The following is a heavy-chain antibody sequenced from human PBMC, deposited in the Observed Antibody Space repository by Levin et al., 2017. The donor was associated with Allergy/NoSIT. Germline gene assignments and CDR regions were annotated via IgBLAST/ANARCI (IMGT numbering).Heavy chain of an antibody. V-gene: IGHV4-30-2*01. CDR1: GCSISSGGYS. Sequence: PSETLSLTCAVSGCSISSGGYSWSWIRQPPGKGLEWIGNIYLSGSTYYNPSLKSRVTISVDRSKNQFSLNLSSVTAADTAVYYCARVAGYSYGYYFDYWGQGTLVTVSS. J-gene: IGHJ4*02. CDR2: IYLSGST. CDR3: ARVAGYSYGYYFDY. D-gene: IGHD5-18*01.